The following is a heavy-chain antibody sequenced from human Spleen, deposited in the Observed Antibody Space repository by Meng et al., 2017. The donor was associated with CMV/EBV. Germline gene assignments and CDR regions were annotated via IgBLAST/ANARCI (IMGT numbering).Heavy chain of an antibody. Sequence: GESLKISCAASGFTVSNSYMSWVRQAPGKGLEWVSIIYSGGTTYYADSVKGRFTISRDNSRNTLFLQMNSLRIEDTAVYYCARDRCTSTSCYKGVFVYWGQGTLVTVSS. CDR3: ARDRCTSTSCYKGVFVY. D-gene: IGHD2-2*02. CDR1: GFTVSNSY. CDR2: IYSGGTT. V-gene: IGHV3-66*02. J-gene: IGHJ4*02.